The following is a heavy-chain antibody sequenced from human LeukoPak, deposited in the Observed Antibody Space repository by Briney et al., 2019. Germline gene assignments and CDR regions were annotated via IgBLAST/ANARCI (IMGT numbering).Heavy chain of an antibody. CDR3: AKSVYHSGNY. J-gene: IGHJ4*02. Sequence: GGSLRLSCAASGFSISTYGMSWVRQAPGKGLEWVSSISGGTTYYADSVKGRFTISRDNSKNTVSLQMNSLRAEDTAVYYCAKSVYHSGNYWGQGTLVTVSS. CDR2: ISGGTT. V-gene: IGHV3-23*01. D-gene: IGHD3-10*01. CDR1: GFSISTYG.